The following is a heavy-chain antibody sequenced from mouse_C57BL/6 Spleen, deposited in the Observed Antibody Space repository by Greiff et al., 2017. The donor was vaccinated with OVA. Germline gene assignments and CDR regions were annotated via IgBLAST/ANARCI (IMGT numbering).Heavy chain of an antibody. V-gene: IGHV5-6*01. Sequence: VQLQQSGGDLVKPGGSLKLSCAASGFTFSSYGMSWVRQTPDKRLEWVATISSGGSYTYYPDSVKGRFTISRDNAKNTLYLQMSSLKSEDTAMYYCARQGDSSGYSPAYWGQGTLVTVSA. CDR1: GFTFSSYG. D-gene: IGHD3-2*02. J-gene: IGHJ3*01. CDR3: ARQGDSSGYSPAY. CDR2: ISSGGSYT.